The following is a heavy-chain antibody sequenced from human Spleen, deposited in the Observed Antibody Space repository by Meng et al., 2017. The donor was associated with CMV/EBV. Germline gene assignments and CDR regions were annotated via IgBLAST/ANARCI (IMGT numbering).Heavy chain of an antibody. CDR1: GYTFTSYY. D-gene: IGHD6-13*01. CDR2: INPSDDST. CDR3: ARGRIAAAGTFYYFDY. Sequence: ASVKVSCKAAGYTFTSYYMHWVRQAPGQGLEWMGIINPSDDSTSYAQKFQGRVTMTRDTSTSTVYMELSSLRSEDTAVYYCARGRIAAAGTFYYFDYWGQGTLVTVSS. V-gene: IGHV1-46*01. J-gene: IGHJ4*02.